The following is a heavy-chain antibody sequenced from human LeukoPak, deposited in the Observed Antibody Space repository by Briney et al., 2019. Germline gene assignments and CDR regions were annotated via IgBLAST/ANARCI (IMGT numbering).Heavy chain of an antibody. CDR3: AKGYCSSTSCLYYFDY. Sequence: GGSLRLSCAASEFTFSSYSMNWVRQAPGKGLEWVSSISSSSSYIYYADSVKGRFTISRDNSKNTLYLQMNSLRAEDTAVYYCAKGYCSSTSCLYYFDYWGQGTLVTVSS. J-gene: IGHJ4*02. V-gene: IGHV3-21*04. CDR1: EFTFSSYS. CDR2: ISSSSSYI. D-gene: IGHD2-2*01.